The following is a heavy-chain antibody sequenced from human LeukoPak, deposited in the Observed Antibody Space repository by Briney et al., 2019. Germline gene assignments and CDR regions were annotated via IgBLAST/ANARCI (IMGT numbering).Heavy chain of an antibody. Sequence: SETLSLTCAVSGGSISSGGYSWSWIRQPPGKGLEWIGYIYASGSTNYNPSLKSRVTISVDTSKNQFSLKLSSVTTADTAVYYCARHLAARPSPNYYMDVWGKGTTVTASS. CDR3: ARHLAARPSPNYYMDV. V-gene: IGHV4-61*08. CDR1: GGSISSGGYS. J-gene: IGHJ6*03. CDR2: IYASGST. D-gene: IGHD6-6*01.